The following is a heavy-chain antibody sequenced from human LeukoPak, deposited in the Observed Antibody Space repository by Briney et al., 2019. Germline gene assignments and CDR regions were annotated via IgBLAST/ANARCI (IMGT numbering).Heavy chain of an antibody. CDR3: AKDLDGSGSPEDY. D-gene: IGHD3-10*01. V-gene: IGHV3-23*01. J-gene: IGHJ4*02. CDR2: ISGGGGTT. CDR1: GFTFSGFA. Sequence: GGSLRLSCAASGFTFSGFAMSWVRQTPGKGLEWVSTISGGGGTTYYADSVRGRFTISRDNSNNTLYLQMNSLRAEDTAIYYCAKDLDGSGSPEDYWGQGTLVTVSS.